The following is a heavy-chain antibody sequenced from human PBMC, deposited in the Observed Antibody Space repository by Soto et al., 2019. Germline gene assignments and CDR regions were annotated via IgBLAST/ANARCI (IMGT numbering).Heavy chain of an antibody. D-gene: IGHD3-22*01. CDR3: ARGGYYDSSGSRNYHYYGMDV. J-gene: IGHJ6*02. Sequence: ASVKVSCKASGYSFSSSGISWVRQAPGQGLEWLGWISPYNDDTRYAQKLQGRVTMTTDTSTRTAYMALRSLKSDDTAVYFCARGGYYDSSGSRNYHYYGMDVWGQGTTVTVSS. V-gene: IGHV1-18*01. CDR1: GYSFSSSG. CDR2: ISPYNDDT.